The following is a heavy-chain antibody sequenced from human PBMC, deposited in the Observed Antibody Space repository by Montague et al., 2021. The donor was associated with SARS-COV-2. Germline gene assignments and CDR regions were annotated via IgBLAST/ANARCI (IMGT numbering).Heavy chain of an antibody. CDR3: ARDRLNTDYDILTGYSAGPNWFDP. CDR2: ISSSSSYI. CDR1: GFNFSSYS. J-gene: IGHJ5*02. Sequence: SRRLSCAASGFNFSSYSMNWVRQAPGKGLEWVSSISSSSSYIYYADSVKGRFTISRDNAKNSLYLQMNGLRAEDTAVYYCARDRLNTDYDILTGYSAGPNWFDPWGQGTLVTVSS. V-gene: IGHV3-21*01. D-gene: IGHD3-9*01.